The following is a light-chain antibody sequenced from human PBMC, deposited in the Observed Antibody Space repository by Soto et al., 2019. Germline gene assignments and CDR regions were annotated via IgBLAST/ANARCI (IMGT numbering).Light chain of an antibody. V-gene: IGKV3-20*01. J-gene: IGKJ2*01. CDR3: QQYDTSPPTYT. CDR2: GAS. CDR1: QSVRSTF. Sequence: EVVLTQSPGTLSLSPGERVNLSCRTSQSVRSTFLAWYQQKPGQAPRLLIYGASTRATGIPDRFSGSGSGTDFTLTISRLEPEDSAVYYCQQYDTSPPTYTFGQGTKLEIK.